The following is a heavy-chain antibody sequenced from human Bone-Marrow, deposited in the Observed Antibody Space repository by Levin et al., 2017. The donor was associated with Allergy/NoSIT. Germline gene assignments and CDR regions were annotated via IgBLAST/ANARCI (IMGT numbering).Heavy chain of an antibody. CDR1: GGTFSSYA. V-gene: IGHV1-69*06. CDR2: IIPIFGTA. D-gene: IGHD3-3*02. J-gene: IGHJ6*03. CDR3: ARGSRIFRFYYYYYMDV. Sequence: SVKVSCKASGGTFSSYAISWVRQAPGQGLEWMGGIIPIFGTANYAQKFQGRVTITADKSTSTAYMELSSLRSEDTAVYYCARGSRIFRFYYYYYMDVWGKGTTVTVSS.